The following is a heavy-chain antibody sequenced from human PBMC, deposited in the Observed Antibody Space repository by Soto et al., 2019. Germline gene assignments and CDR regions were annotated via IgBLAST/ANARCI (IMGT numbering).Heavy chain of an antibody. CDR2: MYPGDSDT. Sequence: PGESLKISCKGSGYTFTNYWIAWVRQMPGKGLEWLGIMYPGDSDTRYSPSFQGQVTISADKSISTAYLQWSSLKASDTAMYYCARRVRRQLDYYYYYAMDVWGQGTTVTVSS. CDR3: ARRVRRQLDYYYYYAMDV. J-gene: IGHJ6*02. CDR1: GYTFTNYW. D-gene: IGHD6-13*01. V-gene: IGHV5-51*01.